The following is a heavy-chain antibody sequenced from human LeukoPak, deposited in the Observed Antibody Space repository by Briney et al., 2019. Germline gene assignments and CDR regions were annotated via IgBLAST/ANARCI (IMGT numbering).Heavy chain of an antibody. V-gene: IGHV4-4*02. CDR3: ARGGGYDSFDY. D-gene: IGHD5-12*01. J-gene: IGHJ4*02. CDR2: IYHSGST. Sequence: SGTLSLTCAVSGGSISSSNWWGWVRQPPGNGLEWIGEIYHSGSTNYNPSLESRVTISVDKSKHQFSLNLSSVTAADTAVYYCARGGGYDSFDYWGQGTLVTVSS. CDR1: GGSISSSNW.